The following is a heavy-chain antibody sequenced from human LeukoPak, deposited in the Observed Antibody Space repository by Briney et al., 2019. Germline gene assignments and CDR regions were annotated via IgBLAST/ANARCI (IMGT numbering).Heavy chain of an antibody. D-gene: IGHD6-6*01. CDR2: IYSGGST. J-gene: IGHJ4*02. CDR3: ARESRYSSSLGFFDY. CDR1: GFTVSSNY. V-gene: IGHV3-53*01. Sequence: PGGSLRLSCAASGFTVSSNYMSWVRQAPGKGLEWVSDIYSGGSTYYANSVKGRFTISRDNSKNTLYLQMNSRRAEDTAVYYCARESRYSSSLGFFDYWGQGTLVTVSS.